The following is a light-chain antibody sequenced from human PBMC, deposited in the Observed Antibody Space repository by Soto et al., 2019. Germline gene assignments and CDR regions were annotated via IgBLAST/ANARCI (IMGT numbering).Light chain of an antibody. Sequence: EIVLTQSPATLSLSPGERATLSCGASQNVSNSYLAWYQQKPGLAPRLLIYDASSRAIGIQDRFSGSGSGADFTLTISRLEPEDFTVYYGQQYGTSRWTFGQRTKVEIK. J-gene: IGKJ1*01. CDR1: QNVSNSY. CDR2: DAS. V-gene: IGKV3D-20*01. CDR3: QQYGTSRWT.